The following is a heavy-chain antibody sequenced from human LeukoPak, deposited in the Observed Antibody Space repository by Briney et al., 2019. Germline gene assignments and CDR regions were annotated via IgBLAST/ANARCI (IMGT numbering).Heavy chain of an antibody. CDR1: GVSIITYF. D-gene: IGHD1-26*01. CDR2: IHDSGTT. CDR3: VLGARPSGY. V-gene: IGHV4-59*01. Sequence: SETLSLTCTVSGVSIITYFWTWIRQPPGKGLEWIGNIHDSGTTNYNPSLKSRVTMSVGTSKNQFSLKLSSVTAADTAMYYCVLGARPSGYWGQGTLVTVSS. J-gene: IGHJ4*02.